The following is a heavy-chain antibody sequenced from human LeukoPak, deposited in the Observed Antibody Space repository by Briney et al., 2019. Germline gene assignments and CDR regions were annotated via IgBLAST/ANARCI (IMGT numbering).Heavy chain of an antibody. CDR1: GFTFGSHP. CDR2: ISYDGNKK. D-gene: IGHD4-17*01. V-gene: IGHV3-30*14. CDR3: AKQMTVTRNFDD. Sequence: PGKSLTLACAASGFTFGSHPMHWLRQTPAKGLEWLALISYDGNKKYYADSAKGRFTISRDNTENTLYLQLDSVKGEDTGTYYCAKQMTVTRNFDDWGQGALVIVSS. J-gene: IGHJ4*02.